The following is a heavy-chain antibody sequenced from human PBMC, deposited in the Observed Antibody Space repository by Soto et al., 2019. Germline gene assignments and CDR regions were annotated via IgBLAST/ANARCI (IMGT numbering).Heavy chain of an antibody. CDR1: GYTFTSYA. CDR2: INAGNGNT. D-gene: IGHD5-18*01. J-gene: IGHJ4*02. V-gene: IGHV1-3*01. CDR3: ARGFRDGYSRPFDY. Sequence: ASVKVSCKASGYTFTSYAMHWVRQAPGQRLEWMGWINAGNGNTKYSQKFQGRVTITRDTSASTAYMELSSLRSEDTAVYYCARGFRDGYSRPFDYWGQGTLVTVSS.